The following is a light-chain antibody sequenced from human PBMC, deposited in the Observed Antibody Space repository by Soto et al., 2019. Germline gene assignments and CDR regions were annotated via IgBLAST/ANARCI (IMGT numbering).Light chain of an antibody. Sequence: QSVLTQPASVSGSPGQSITISCTGTSSDVGSYNLVSWYQQYPGKAPKLMIYEVTQRPSGVSNRFSGSKSGNTASLTISGLQAVVEADYYRRSYALGSTYVFGTGPKVTV. J-gene: IGLJ1*01. CDR3: RSYALGSTYV. CDR1: SSDVGSYNL. CDR2: EVT. V-gene: IGLV2-23*02.